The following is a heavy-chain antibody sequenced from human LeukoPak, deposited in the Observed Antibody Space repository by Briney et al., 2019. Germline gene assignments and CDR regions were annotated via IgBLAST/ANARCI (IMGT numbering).Heavy chain of an antibody. J-gene: IGHJ6*03. Sequence: PGGSLRLSCAASEFTFVRYAMNWVRQAPGKGLEWVSYISSSSFKIGYADSVKGRFTISRDNAKNSLYLQMNSLRAEDTAVYYCARAPIVVGQNYYYYYMDVWGKGTTVTVSS. D-gene: IGHD2-2*01. V-gene: IGHV3-48*04. CDR2: ISSSSFKI. CDR1: EFTFVRYA. CDR3: ARAPIVVGQNYYYYYMDV.